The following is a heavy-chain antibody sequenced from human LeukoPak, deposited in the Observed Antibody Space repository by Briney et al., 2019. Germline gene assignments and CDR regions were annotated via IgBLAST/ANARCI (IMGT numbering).Heavy chain of an antibody. Sequence: PGGSLRLSCAASGFTFSGSAMHWVRQASGKGLEWVGRIRSKANSYATAYAASVKGRFTISRDDSKNTAYLQMNSLKTEDTAVYYCTSWSGPYYYYYGMDVWGQGTTVTVSS. CDR2: IRSKANSYAT. J-gene: IGHJ6*02. CDR3: TSWSGPYYYYYGMDV. CDR1: GFTFSGSA. V-gene: IGHV3-73*01. D-gene: IGHD3-3*01.